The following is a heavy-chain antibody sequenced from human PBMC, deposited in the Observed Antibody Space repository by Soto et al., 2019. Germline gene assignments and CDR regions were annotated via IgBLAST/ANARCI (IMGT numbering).Heavy chain of an antibody. CDR3: ARQVLGTGYSSGWSPERSYYYGMDV. CDR1: GGTFSSYA. V-gene: IGHV1-69*13. Sequence: ASVKVSCKASGGTFSSYAISWVRQAPGQGLEWMGGIIPIFGTANYAQKFQGRVTITADESTSTAYMELSSLRSEDTAVYYCARQVLGTGYSSGWSPERSYYYGMDVWGQGTTVTVSS. D-gene: IGHD6-19*01. CDR2: IIPIFGTA. J-gene: IGHJ6*02.